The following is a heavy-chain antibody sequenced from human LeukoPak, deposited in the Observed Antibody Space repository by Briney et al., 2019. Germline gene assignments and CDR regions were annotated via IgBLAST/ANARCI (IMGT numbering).Heavy chain of an antibody. D-gene: IGHD6-19*01. CDR3: ARDRGAVTDVFDY. Sequence: PGGSLRLSCVASGFTFSDYYMSWIREAPGKGREGVSYIRSSGTNIQYADSVKGRFTISRDNAKNSLYLQMNSLRAEDTAVYYCARDRGAVTDVFDYWGQGTLVTVSS. CDR1: GFTFSDYY. V-gene: IGHV3-11*04. J-gene: IGHJ4*02. CDR2: IRSSGTNI.